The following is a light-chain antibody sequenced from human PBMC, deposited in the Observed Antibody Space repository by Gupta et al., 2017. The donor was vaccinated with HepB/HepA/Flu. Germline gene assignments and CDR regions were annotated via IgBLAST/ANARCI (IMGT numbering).Light chain of an antibody. CDR2: DVS. CDR3: QQVHYHPLT. J-gene: IGKJ4*01. Sequence: DIQMTQSPSSLSAFVGDRVTITCQASQDIDNNKLNWYHQRPGQAPKLLLYDVSKSQPGVPSKFTGSGSATKFTFTISSLQPEDIGTYYCQQVHYHPLTFGGGTKVEI. V-gene: IGKV1-33*01. CDR1: QDIDNN.